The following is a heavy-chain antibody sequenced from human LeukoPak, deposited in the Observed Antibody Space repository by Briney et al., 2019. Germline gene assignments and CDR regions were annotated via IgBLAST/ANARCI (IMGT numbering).Heavy chain of an antibody. CDR1: GGSISSSY. CDR2: IFYSGST. V-gene: IGHV4-59*12. CDR3: ARVWSGNYYEDRGAFHI. Sequence: SETLSLTCTVSGGSISSSYWSWIRQPPGKGLEWIGNIFYSGSTYYNPSLKSRVTISVDTSKNQFSLKLSSVTAADTAVYFCARVWSGNYYEDRGAFHIWGQGTLVTVSS. D-gene: IGHD3-22*01. J-gene: IGHJ3*02.